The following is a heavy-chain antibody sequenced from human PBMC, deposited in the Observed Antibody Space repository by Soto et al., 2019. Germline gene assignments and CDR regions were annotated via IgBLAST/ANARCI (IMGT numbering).Heavy chain of an antibody. D-gene: IGHD2-8*01. J-gene: IGHJ6*02. CDR1: GIIFEAHA. CDR2: IWYGGTT. CDR3: ARVRNNNDKRLDV. Sequence: QELLVESGGGVVRPGSSLRLSCVTSGIIFEAHAFHWVRQAPGKGLKWVALIWYGGTTYCEDSVQGRFTISRDNSKKTVFLQMNHLRPEDSGVYYCARVRNNNDKRLDVWGQGTTVNVSS. V-gene: IGHV3-33*01.